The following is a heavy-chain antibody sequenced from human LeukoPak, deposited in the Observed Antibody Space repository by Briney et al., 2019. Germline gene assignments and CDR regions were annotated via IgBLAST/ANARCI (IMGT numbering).Heavy chain of an antibody. D-gene: IGHD2-2*01. CDR1: GFTFSSYW. CDR2: IKQDGSEK. CDR3: ARRGYCSSTSCYSFDY. Sequence: GGSLRLSCAASGFTFSSYWMSWVRQAPGKGLEWVANIKQDGSEKYYVDSVKGRFTISRDNAKNSLYLQMKGLRAEDTAVYYCARRGYCSSTSCYSFDYWGQGTLVTVSS. V-gene: IGHV3-7*01. J-gene: IGHJ4*02.